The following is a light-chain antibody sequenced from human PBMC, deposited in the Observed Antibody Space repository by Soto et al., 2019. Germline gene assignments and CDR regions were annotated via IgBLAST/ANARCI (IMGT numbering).Light chain of an antibody. J-gene: IGLJ3*02. CDR1: SSNIGSNY. CDR2: RSD. V-gene: IGLV1-47*01. CDR3: AVRDDSLSGHWV. Sequence: QAVVTQPPAASGTPGQRVTISCSGSSSNIGSNYVSCYQHLPGAAPKLLIYRSDQRPSGVPDRFSGSKSGTSASLAISGLRSEDEADYFCAVRDDSLSGHWVFGGGTKVTVL.